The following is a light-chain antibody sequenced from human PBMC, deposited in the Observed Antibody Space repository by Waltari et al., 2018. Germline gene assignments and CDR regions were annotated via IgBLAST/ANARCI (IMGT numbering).Light chain of an antibody. V-gene: IGKV4-1*01. CDR1: LSILHSSENKNQ. CDR3: QQYYSTPFT. J-gene: IGKJ3*01. CDR2: GAS. Sequence: IVMTKFPDSLSVFLGERATIHCQSSLSILHSSENKNQLGWYQQKSGQSPKLLIYGASTRESGVPDRFSGSGSGTDFTLTISSLQTEDVAVYYCQQYYSTPFTFGPGTKVDIK.